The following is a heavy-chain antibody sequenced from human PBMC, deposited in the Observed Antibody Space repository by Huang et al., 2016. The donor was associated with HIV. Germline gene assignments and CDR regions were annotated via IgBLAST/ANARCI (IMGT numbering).Heavy chain of an antibody. V-gene: IGHV1-18*01. CDR2: ISAYNGNT. CDR1: GYTFTSYG. Sequence: QVQLVQSGAEVKKPGASVKVSCKASGYTFTSYGISWVRQAPGQGLEWMGWISAYNGNTNYAQKLQGRGTMTTDTSTSTAYMELRSLRSDDTAMYYCAIDTYYYDSSGYGSDYWGQGTLVTVSS. J-gene: IGHJ4*02. CDR3: AIDTYYYDSSGYGSDY. D-gene: IGHD3-22*01.